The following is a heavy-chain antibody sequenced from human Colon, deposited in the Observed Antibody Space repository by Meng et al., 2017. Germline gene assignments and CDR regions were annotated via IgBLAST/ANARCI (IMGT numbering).Heavy chain of an antibody. J-gene: IGHJ5*02. CDR3: ARGSGTSWLDR. Sequence: ASAKVFCKASGYKFTDYYIHWVRQAPGQGLEWLGWINTKTGDTKYAQRFQYWVTMTRDTSVSTVYMDLSSLTPDDAAVYYCARGSGTSWLDRWGQGKLVNVAS. V-gene: IGHV1-2*04. CDR2: INTKTGDT. D-gene: IGHD2-2*01. CDR1: GYKFTDYY.